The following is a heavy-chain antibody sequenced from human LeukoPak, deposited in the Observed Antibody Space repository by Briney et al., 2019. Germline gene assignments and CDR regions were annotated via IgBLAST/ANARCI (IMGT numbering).Heavy chain of an antibody. V-gene: IGHV3-7*01. CDR3: ARVPTYYDFWSDPTYYFDY. D-gene: IGHD3-3*01. Sequence: PGGSLRLSCAASGFTFSSYWMSWVRQAPGKGLEWVANIKQDGSEKYYVDSVKGRFTISGDNAKNSLYLQMNSLRAEDTAVYYCARVPTYYDFWSDPTYYFDYWGQGTLVTVSS. CDR1: GFTFSSYW. J-gene: IGHJ4*02. CDR2: IKQDGSEK.